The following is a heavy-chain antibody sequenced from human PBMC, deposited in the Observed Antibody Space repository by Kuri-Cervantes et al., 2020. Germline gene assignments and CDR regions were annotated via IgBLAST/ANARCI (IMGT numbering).Heavy chain of an antibody. CDR3: ARGGYSYGYYFDY. CDR1: GFTVSSNY. Sequence: GGSLRLSCAASGFTVSSNYMSWVRQAPGKGLEWVSVIYSGGSTYYAGSVKGRFTISRDNSKNTLYLQMNSLRAEDTAVYYCARGGYSYGYYFDYWGQGTLVTVSS. V-gene: IGHV3-53*01. CDR2: IYSGGST. J-gene: IGHJ4*02. D-gene: IGHD5-18*01.